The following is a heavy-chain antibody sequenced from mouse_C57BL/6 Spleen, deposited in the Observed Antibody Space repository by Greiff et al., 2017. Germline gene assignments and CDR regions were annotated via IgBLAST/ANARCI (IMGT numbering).Heavy chain of an antibody. D-gene: IGHD2-3*01. Sequence: QVQLQQPGAELVKPGASVKLSCKASGYTFTSYWMQWVKQRPGQGLEWIGEIDPSDSYTNYTQKFKGKATLTVDTSSSTAYMQLSSLTSEDSAVYYCASGWRGMDYWGQGTSVTVSS. CDR1: GYTFTSYW. V-gene: IGHV1-50*01. CDR2: IDPSDSYT. CDR3: ASGWRGMDY. J-gene: IGHJ4*01.